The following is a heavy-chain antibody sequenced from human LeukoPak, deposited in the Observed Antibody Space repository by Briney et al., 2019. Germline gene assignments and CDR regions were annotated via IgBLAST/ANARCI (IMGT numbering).Heavy chain of an antibody. D-gene: IGHD3-3*01. CDR1: GFTFSNYA. Sequence: GGSLRLSCAASGFTFSNYAMTWVRQAPGKGLEWVSAISGSGGSTYYADSVKGRFTISRDNSKNTLYLQMNSLRAEDTAVYYCAKSQTRGYDFWSAHQGGNWFDPWGQGTLVTVSS. CDR2: ISGSGGST. V-gene: IGHV3-23*01. CDR3: AKSQTRGYDFWSAHQGGNWFDP. J-gene: IGHJ5*02.